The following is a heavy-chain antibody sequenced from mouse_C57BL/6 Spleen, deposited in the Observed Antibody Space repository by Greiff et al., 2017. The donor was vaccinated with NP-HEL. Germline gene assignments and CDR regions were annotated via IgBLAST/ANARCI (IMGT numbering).Heavy chain of an antibody. J-gene: IGHJ1*03. CDR1: GYTFTDYY. CDR3: ARGGTTVVAPYWYFDV. CDR2: IYPGSGNT. D-gene: IGHD1-1*01. Sequence: LQESGPELVKPGASVKISCKASGYTFTDYYINWVKQRPGQGLEWIGWIYPGSGNTKYNEKFKGKATLTVDTSSSTAYMQLSSLTSEDSAVYFCARGGTTVVAPYWYFDVWGTGTTVTVSS. V-gene: IGHV1-84*01.